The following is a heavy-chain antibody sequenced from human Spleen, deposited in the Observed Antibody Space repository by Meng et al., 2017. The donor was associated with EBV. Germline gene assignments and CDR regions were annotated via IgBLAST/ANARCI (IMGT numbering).Heavy chain of an antibody. CDR2: ISGTGNTI. J-gene: IGHJ4*02. CDR1: GFSFNDYY. D-gene: IGHD5-12*01. Sequence: VQLVQSGGGLVKPGGSWRLSCAASGFSFNDYYMSWVRQAPGKGLEWIAYISGTGNTIYYSDSVKGRFTISRDNAKNSLYLQMDSLRDDDTAMYYCAREALATGDYWGQGTLGTVAS. V-gene: IGHV3-11*01. CDR3: AREALATGDY.